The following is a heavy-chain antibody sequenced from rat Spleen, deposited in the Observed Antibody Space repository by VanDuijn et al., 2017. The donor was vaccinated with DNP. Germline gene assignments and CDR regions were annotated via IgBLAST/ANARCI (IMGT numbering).Heavy chain of an antibody. D-gene: IGHD1-11*01. V-gene: IGHV2S8*01. CDR2: IYSGGST. CDR3: ARIGNYGILDC. J-gene: IGHJ2*01. CDR1: GFSLTSYG. Sequence: QVQLIESGPGLVQPSQTLSLTCTVSGFSLTSYGVSWVRQSPGKGLEWIGSIYSGGSTVYNSGLKSRLSISRDTSKSQLFLKMNSLQTEDTAMYFCARIGNYGILDCWGQGVMVTVSS.